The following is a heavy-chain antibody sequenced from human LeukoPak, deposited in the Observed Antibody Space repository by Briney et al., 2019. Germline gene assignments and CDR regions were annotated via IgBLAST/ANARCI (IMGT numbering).Heavy chain of an antibody. CDR1: GFTFSSYG. Sequence: GGSLRLSCAASGFTFSSYGMHWVRQAPGEGLEWVAVIWYDGSNKYYADSVKGRFTISRDNSKNTLYLQMNSLRAEDTAVYYCARAQKGAYWFDPWGQGTLVTVSS. J-gene: IGHJ5*02. CDR2: IWYDGSNK. D-gene: IGHD3-16*01. CDR3: ARAQKGAYWFDP. V-gene: IGHV3-33*01.